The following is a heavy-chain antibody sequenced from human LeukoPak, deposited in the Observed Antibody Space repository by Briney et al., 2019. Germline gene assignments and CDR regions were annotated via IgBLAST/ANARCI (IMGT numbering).Heavy chain of an antibody. V-gene: IGHV2-5*02. Sequence: SGPTLVNPTQTLTLTCTFSGFSLSTSGVGVGWIRQPPGKALEWLALIYWDDDKYYSPSLKSRLTITKDTSKNQVVLIMTNMGPVDTAPYYCAHSEGWYLDYWGQGTLVTVSS. J-gene: IGHJ4*02. CDR3: AHSEGWYLDY. D-gene: IGHD6-19*01. CDR1: GFSLSTSGVG. CDR2: IYWDDDK.